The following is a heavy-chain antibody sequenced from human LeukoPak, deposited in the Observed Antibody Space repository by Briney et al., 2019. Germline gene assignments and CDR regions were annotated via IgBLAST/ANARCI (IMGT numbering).Heavy chain of an antibody. D-gene: IGHD3-16*01. V-gene: IGHV4-34*01. Sequence: PSETLSLTCAVYGGSFSGYYWSRIRQPPGKGLEWIGEINHSGSTNYNPSLKSRVTISVDTSKNQFSLKLSSVTAADTAVYYCARGVRFGYYYYGMDVWGQGTTVTVSS. CDR1: GGSFSGYY. CDR3: ARGVRFGYYYYGMDV. CDR2: INHSGST. J-gene: IGHJ6*02.